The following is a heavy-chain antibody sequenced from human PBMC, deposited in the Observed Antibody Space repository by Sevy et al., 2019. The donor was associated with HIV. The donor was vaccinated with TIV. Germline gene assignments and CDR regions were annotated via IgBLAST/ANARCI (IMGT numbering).Heavy chain of an antibody. V-gene: IGHV3-21*01. CDR3: ARDRPSYYDSSGTTRGDAFDI. J-gene: IGHJ3*02. CDR2: ISSSPSYI. D-gene: IGHD3-22*01. CDR1: GITFSFYT. Sequence: GRSLRLSCAASGITFSFYTMNWVRQAPGKGLEWVSSISSSPSYIYYADSVSGRFTISRDNAKNSLYLQMNTLRAEDTALYYCARDRPSYYDSSGTTRGDAFDIWGPGTMVTVSS.